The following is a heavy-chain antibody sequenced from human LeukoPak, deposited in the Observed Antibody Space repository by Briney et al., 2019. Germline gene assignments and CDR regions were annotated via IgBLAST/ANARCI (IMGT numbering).Heavy chain of an antibody. CDR2: INPNSGDT. D-gene: IGHD2-2*01. CDR1: GYPFTYYY. J-gene: IGHJ3*02. V-gene: IGHV1-2*02. CDR3: ARLIVVVPAAIRAFDI. Sequence: ASMKVSCKASGYPFTYYYIHWVRQAPGQGLEWMGWINPNSGDTNSAQRFQGRVTMTRDTSISTLYMELSRLRSDDTAVYYCARLIVVVPAAIRAFDIWGQGTLVTVSS.